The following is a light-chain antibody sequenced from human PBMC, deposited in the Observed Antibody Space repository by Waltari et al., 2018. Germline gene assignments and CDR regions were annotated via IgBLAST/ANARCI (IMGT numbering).Light chain of an antibody. CDR1: SRDGGAYNY. CDR3: SSYTSSSTIVV. J-gene: IGLJ2*01. CDR2: DFS. V-gene: IGLV2-14*01. Sequence: QSALTQPASVSGSPGQSIALSCTGTSRDGGAYNYVSWYQQHPGKAPKLMMNDFSKRPSGVSNRFSGSKSGNTASLTISGLQAEDEADYYCSSYTSSSTIVVFGGGTKLTVL.